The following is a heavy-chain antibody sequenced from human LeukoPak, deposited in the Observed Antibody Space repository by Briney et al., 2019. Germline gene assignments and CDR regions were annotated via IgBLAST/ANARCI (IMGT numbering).Heavy chain of an antibody. V-gene: IGHV3-23*01. CDR1: GFTFSTFA. CDR2: IFPSGGEI. D-gene: IGHD1/OR15-1a*01. Sequence: GGSLRLSCAASGFTFSTFAMIWVRQPPGKGLEWVSSIFPSGGEIHYADSVRGRFTISRDNSKSTLSLQMNSLRAEDTAVYYCASEGKQFDYWGQGTLVTVSS. CDR3: ASEGKQFDY. J-gene: IGHJ4*02.